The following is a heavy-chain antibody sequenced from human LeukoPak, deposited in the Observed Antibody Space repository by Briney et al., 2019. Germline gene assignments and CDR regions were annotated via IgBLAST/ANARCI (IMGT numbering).Heavy chain of an antibody. CDR2: IYYSGST. D-gene: IGHD2-2*01. CDR3: AGYCSSPVCSSDTFDI. V-gene: IGHV4-59*11. Sequence: SSETLSLTCTVSTGSFTSHYWSWIRQPPGKGLEWIAHIYYSGSTNYNPSLRSRVSMSVDTSKRQFSLSLSSVTGADTAVYYCAGYCSSPVCSSDTFDIWGQGTRVTVSS. CDR1: TGSFTSHY. J-gene: IGHJ3*02.